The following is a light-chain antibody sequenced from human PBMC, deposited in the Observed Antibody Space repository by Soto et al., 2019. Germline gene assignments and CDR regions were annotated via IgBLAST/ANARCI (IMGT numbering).Light chain of an antibody. J-gene: IGKJ1*01. CDR3: QQYGSSPWT. V-gene: IGKV3-20*01. CDR1: QSVSSSY. CDR2: GAS. Sequence: EIVLTQSPGTLSLSRGERATLSCRASQSVSSSYLAWYQQKPGQAPRLLIYGASSRATGIPDRFSGSGSGTDFTLTISRLEPDDFAVYYCQQYGSSPWTFGQGTNVDIK.